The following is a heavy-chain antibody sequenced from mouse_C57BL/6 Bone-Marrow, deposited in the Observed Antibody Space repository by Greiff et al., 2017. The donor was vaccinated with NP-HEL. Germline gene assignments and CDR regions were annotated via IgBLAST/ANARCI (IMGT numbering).Heavy chain of an antibody. V-gene: IGHV1-47*01. Sequence: VQLVESGAELVKPGASVKMSCKASGYTFTTYPIEWMKQNHGKSLEWIGNFHPYNDDTKYNEKFKGRATLTVEKSSSTVYLELSRLTSDDSAVYYCARGYYGSSPAWFAYWGQGTLVTVSA. CDR3: ARGYYGSSPAWFAY. CDR1: GYTFTTYP. D-gene: IGHD1-1*01. CDR2: FHPYNDDT. J-gene: IGHJ3*01.